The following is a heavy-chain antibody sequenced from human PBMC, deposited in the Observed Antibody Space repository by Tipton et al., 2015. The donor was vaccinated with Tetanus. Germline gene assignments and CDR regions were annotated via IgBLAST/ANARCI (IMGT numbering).Heavy chain of an antibody. V-gene: IGHV4-59*01. D-gene: IGHD4-17*01. CDR1: GGSISSYY. CDR2: IYYSGST. Sequence: LRLSCTVSGGSISSYYWSWIRQPPGKGLEWIGYIYYSGSTNYNPSLKSRVTISVDTSKNQFSLKLSSVTAADTAVYYCARERSSNYGDLDGEYAFDIWGQGTMVTVSS. J-gene: IGHJ3*02. CDR3: ARERSSNYGDLDGEYAFDI.